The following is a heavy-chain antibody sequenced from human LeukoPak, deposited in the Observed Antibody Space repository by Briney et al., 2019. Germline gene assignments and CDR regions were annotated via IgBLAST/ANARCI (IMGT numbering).Heavy chain of an antibody. J-gene: IGHJ4*02. CDR1: GFIFTNYW. V-gene: IGHV3-7*03. D-gene: IGHD3-10*01. CDR2: IKQDGSAE. CDR3: ARDVGASGSLDY. Sequence: GGSLRLSCVASGFIFTNYWMNWVRQTPGKGLEWVASIKQDGSAEYYVDSVRGRFTISRDNAQNSFYLQMNSLRVEDTAVYYCARDVGASGSLDYWGQGTLVTVSS.